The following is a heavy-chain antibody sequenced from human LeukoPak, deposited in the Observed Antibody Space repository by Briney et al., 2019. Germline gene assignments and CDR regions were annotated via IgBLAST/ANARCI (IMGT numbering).Heavy chain of an antibody. V-gene: IGHV4-34*01. CDR1: GGSFSGYY. CDR2: INHSGSA. CDR3: AREAASDDYGDY. Sequence: SETLSLTCAVSGGSFSGYYWTWIRQPPGKGLEWIGEINHSGSANYNPSLMSRVTMSVDTSKNQFSLKLSSVTAADTAVYYCAREAASDDYGDYWGQGTLVTVSS. J-gene: IGHJ4*02. D-gene: IGHD4-17*01.